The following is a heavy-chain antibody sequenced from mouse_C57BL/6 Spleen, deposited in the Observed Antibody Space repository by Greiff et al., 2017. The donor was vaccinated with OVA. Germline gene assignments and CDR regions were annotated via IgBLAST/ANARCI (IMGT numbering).Heavy chain of an antibody. CDR1: GFSLTSYG. J-gene: IGHJ4*01. CDR2: IWRGGST. D-gene: IGHD1-1*01. V-gene: IGHV2-5*01. CDR3: AKVQGGGSSPYAMDY. Sequence: VQLQQSGPGLVQPSQSLSITCTVPGFSLTSYGVHWVRQSPGKGLEWLGVIWRGGSTDYNAAFMSRLSITKDNSKSQVFFKMNSLQADDTAIYYCAKVQGGGSSPYAMDYWGQGTSVTVSS.